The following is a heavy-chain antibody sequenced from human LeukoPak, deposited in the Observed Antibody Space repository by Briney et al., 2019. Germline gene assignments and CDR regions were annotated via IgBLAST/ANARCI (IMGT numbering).Heavy chain of an antibody. J-gene: IGHJ6*03. D-gene: IGHD3-22*01. CDR3: ARGIMYYYDSSGYYYYYYYMDV. CDR2: ISYSGST. V-gene: IGHV4-59*01. CDR1: GGSISSDY. Sequence: PSETLSLTCTVSGGSISSDYWNWIRQPPGKGLEWLGCISYSGSTNYNPSLKSRVTISVDTSKNQFSLKLSSVTAADTAVYYCARGIMYYYDSSGYYYYYYYMDVWGKGTTVTISS.